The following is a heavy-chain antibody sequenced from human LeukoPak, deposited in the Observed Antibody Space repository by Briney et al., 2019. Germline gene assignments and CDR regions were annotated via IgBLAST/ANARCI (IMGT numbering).Heavy chain of an antibody. D-gene: IGHD2-15*01. V-gene: IGHV3-23*01. Sequence: GGSLRLSCTASGFTFSTYAMNWVRQAPGKGLEWVSAISGSGGSTYYADSVKGRFTISRENSKNTLYLQMNSLRAEDTAVYYCAKDIVVVVAATIGAFDIWGQGTMVTVSS. CDR1: GFTFSTYA. J-gene: IGHJ3*02. CDR3: AKDIVVVVAATIGAFDI. CDR2: ISGSGGST.